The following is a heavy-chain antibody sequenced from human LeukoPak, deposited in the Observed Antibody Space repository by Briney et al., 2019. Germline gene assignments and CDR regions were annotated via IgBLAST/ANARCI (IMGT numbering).Heavy chain of an antibody. J-gene: IGHJ4*02. CDR2: ISRSGSTI. Sequence: TGGSLRLSCAASGFTFSSYEMNWVRQAPGKGLEWVSYISRSGSTIYYADSVKGRFTISRENAKNSLYLQMDSLRAEDTVVYYCARGRYYYDSSGYYYFDYWGQGSLVTVSS. CDR1: GFTFSSYE. CDR3: ARGRYYYDSSGYYYFDY. D-gene: IGHD3-22*01. V-gene: IGHV3-48*03.